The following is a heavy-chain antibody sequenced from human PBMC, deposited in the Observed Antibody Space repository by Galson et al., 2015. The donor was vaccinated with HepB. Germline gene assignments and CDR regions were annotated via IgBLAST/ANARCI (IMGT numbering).Heavy chain of an antibody. V-gene: IGHV3-7*03. CDR1: GFGFSFFA. J-gene: IGHJ3*01. CDR3: AREGPFCSSTRSPDDAFDL. D-gene: IGHD2-2*01. Sequence: SLRLSCAASGFGFSFFAMSWIRQAPGKGLEWVAQTDQDGIQKYYVDSVKGRFTVARDNPKNSLYPEMTGLTAEDTAVYYCAREGPFCSSTRSPDDAFDLWGQGTKFTVA. CDR2: TDQDGIQK.